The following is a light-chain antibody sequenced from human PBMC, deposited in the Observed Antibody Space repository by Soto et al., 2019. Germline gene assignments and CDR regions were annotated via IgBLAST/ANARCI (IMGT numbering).Light chain of an antibody. CDR1: KLGNNY. V-gene: IGLV3-1*01. Sequence: SYELTQPPSVSVSPGHTASISCSGDKLGNNYVCWYQQKPGQSPVLVIFEDNKRPSGIPERFSGSNSGNTATLTIGGTQAMDEADYYCQAWESSGAAVFGTGTKVTVL. J-gene: IGLJ1*01. CDR3: QAWESSGAAV. CDR2: EDN.